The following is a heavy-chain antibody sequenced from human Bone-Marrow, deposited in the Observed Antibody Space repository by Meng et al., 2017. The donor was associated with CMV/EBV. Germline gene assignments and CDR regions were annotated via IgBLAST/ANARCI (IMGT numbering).Heavy chain of an antibody. CDR2: IGTGGDT. CDR1: GFAFSSYA. CDR3: ARDDCSSTSCHDAFDI. V-gene: IGHV3-47*02. Sequence: GESLKISCAASGFAFSSYALHWVRRAPGKGLEWVSAIGTGGDTYYADSVMGRFTISRDNAKNSLYLQMNSLRAEDTAVYYCARDDCSSTSCHDAFDIWGQGTMVTVSS. D-gene: IGHD2-2*01. J-gene: IGHJ3*02.